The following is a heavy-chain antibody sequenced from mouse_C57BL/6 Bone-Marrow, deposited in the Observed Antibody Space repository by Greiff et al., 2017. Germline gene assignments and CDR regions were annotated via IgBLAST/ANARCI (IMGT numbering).Heavy chain of an antibody. CDR3: ARSRLYYYGSFLAV. D-gene: IGHD1-1*01. J-gene: IGHJ1*03. CDR1: GYAFSSSW. CDR2: IYPGVGDT. Sequence: QVQLQQSGPELVKPGASVTISCKASGYAFSSSWLNWVKQRPGEGLEWIGRIYPGVGDTNYNGKFKGKATLTADKSSSTAYMQLSSLTSEDSAVYFCARSRLYYYGSFLAVWGTGTTVTVSS. V-gene: IGHV1-82*01.